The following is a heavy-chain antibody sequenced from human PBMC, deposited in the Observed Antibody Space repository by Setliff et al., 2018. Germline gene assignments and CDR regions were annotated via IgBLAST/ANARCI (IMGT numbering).Heavy chain of an antibody. CDR1: GYTFTSYG. J-gene: IGHJ5*02. Sequence: ASVKVSCKASGYTFTSYGISWVRQAPGQGLEWMGWISAYNGNTNYAQKFQGWVTMTRDTSISTAYMELSRLRSEDTAVYYCARDTYIGDFWSGYYIQGRFDPWGQGTLVTVSS. V-gene: IGHV1-18*01. D-gene: IGHD3-3*01. CDR2: ISAYNGNT. CDR3: ARDTYIGDFWSGYYIQGRFDP.